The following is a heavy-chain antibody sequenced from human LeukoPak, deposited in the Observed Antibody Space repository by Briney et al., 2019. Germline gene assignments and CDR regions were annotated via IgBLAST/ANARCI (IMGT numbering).Heavy chain of an antibody. CDR1: GGSFSGYY. J-gene: IGHJ4*02. V-gene: IGHV3-23*01. Sequence: ETLSLTCAVYGGSFSGYYWSWVRQAPGKGLEWVSAISGSGGSTYYADSVKGRFTISRDNSKNTLYLQMNSLRAEDTAVYYCAKDRAPDYWGQGTLVTVSS. CDR2: ISGSGGST. D-gene: IGHD3-10*01. CDR3: AKDRAPDY.